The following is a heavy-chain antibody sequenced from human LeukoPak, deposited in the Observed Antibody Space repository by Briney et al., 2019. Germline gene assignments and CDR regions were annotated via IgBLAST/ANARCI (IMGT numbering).Heavy chain of an antibody. Sequence: ASAKVSCKASGYTFTGYYMHWVRQAPGQGLEWMGRINPNSGGTNYAQKFQGRVTMTRDTSISTAYMELSRLRSDDTAVYYCAREESVRGVGDYWGQGTLVTVSS. CDR2: INPNSGGT. V-gene: IGHV1-2*06. CDR1: GYTFTGYY. CDR3: AREESVRGVGDY. D-gene: IGHD3-10*01. J-gene: IGHJ4*02.